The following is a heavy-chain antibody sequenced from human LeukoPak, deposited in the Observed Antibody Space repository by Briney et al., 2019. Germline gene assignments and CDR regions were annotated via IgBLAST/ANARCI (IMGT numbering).Heavy chain of an antibody. Sequence: ASVKVSCKASGYTFTSYGISWVRQAPGQGLEWMGWISAYNGNTSYAQKLQGRVTMTTDTSTSTAYMELRSLRSDDTAVYYCARESTYYYGSGSSYNWFDPWGQGTLVTVSS. D-gene: IGHD3-10*01. CDR2: ISAYNGNT. CDR3: ARESTYYYGSGSSYNWFDP. CDR1: GYTFTSYG. J-gene: IGHJ5*02. V-gene: IGHV1-18*01.